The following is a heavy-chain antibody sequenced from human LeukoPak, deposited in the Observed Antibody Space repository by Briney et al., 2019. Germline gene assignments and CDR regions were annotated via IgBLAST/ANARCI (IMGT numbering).Heavy chain of an antibody. CDR2: ISTYNGNT. V-gene: IGHV1-18*01. CDR1: GYTFSNYA. Sequence: ASVKVSCKASGYTFSNYAINWVRQAPGQGLEWMGWISTYNGNTNYAQKLQDRVTMTTDTSTSTAYMELRSLRSDDTAMYYCAREGIRIAAAGTIDYWGQGTLVAVSS. J-gene: IGHJ4*02. D-gene: IGHD6-13*01. CDR3: AREGIRIAAAGTIDY.